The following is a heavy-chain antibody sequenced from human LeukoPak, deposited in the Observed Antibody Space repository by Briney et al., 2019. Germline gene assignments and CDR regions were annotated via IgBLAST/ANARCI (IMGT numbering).Heavy chain of an antibody. CDR1: GGSISNYY. D-gene: IGHD6-13*01. Sequence: ETLSLTCIVSGGSISNYYWTWIRQPPGKGLEWIGYIYYSGGTDYNPSLKSRVTISVDTSKNQFSLKLSSVTAADTAVYYCASTLGSSWQSGFWGQGTLVTVSS. V-gene: IGHV4-59*08. CDR2: IYYSGGT. J-gene: IGHJ4*02. CDR3: ASTLGSSWQSGF.